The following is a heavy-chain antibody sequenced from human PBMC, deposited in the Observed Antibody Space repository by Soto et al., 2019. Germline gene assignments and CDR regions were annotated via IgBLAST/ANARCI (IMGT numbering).Heavy chain of an antibody. V-gene: IGHV3-23*01. CDR3: AKDNSVVVPAAMPPHRTGFDY. Sequence: EVQLLESGGGLVQPGGSLRLSCAASGFTFSSYAMSWVRQAPGKGLEWVSAISGSGGSTYYADSVTGRFTISRDNSDNTLYLKMNSMRAENTAVYYCAKDNSVVVPAAMPPHRTGFDYWGQGTLVTDSS. D-gene: IGHD2-2*01. CDR2: ISGSGGST. CDR1: GFTFSSYA. J-gene: IGHJ4*02.